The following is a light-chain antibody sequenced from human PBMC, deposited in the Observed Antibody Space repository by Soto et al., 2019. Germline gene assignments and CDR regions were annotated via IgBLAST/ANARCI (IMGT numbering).Light chain of an antibody. CDR1: SSDIGGYNY. Sequence: QSVLTQPASVSGSPGQSITISCTGTSSDIGGYNYVSWYQQHPGKAPKLMIYEVSYRPSGVSNRFSGSKSGNTASLTISGLQAEDEADYYCSSYTSSSTYVFGTGTSSPS. CDR2: EVS. J-gene: IGLJ1*01. V-gene: IGLV2-14*01. CDR3: SSYTSSSTYV.